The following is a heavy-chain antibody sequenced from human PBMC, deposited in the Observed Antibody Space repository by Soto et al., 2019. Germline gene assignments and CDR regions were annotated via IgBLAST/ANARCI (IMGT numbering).Heavy chain of an antibody. CDR3: ATTVTARWFGDP. CDR2: ISGSGGST. CDR1: GFTFSSYA. V-gene: IGHV3-23*01. D-gene: IGHD3-10*01. Sequence: GSLRLSCASSGFTFSSYAMSWVRQAPGKGLEWVSAISGSGGSTYYADSVKGRFTISRDNSKNTLYLQMNSLRAEDTAVYYCATTVTARWFGDPWGQGTLVTVSS. J-gene: IGHJ5*02.